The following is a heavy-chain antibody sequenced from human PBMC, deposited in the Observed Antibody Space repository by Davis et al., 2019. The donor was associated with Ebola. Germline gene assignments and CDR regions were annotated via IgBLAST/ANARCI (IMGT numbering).Heavy chain of an antibody. D-gene: IGHD1-26*01. J-gene: IGHJ4*02. V-gene: IGHV4-34*01. CDR2: IHHSGST. Sequence: TLSLTCAVYGGSFSGYYWSWIRQPPGKGLEWIGEIHHSGSTNYNPSLKSRVTISVDTSKNQFSLKLSSVTAADTAVYYCARGIVGATNWGQGTLVTVSS. CDR3: ARGIVGATN. CDR1: GGSFSGYY.